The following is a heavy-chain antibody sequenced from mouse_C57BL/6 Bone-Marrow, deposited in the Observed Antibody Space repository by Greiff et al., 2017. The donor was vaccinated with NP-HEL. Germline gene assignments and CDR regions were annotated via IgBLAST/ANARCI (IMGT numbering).Heavy chain of an antibody. CDR1: GYTFTSYW. V-gene: IGHV1-50*01. J-gene: IGHJ4*01. CDR3: ASQLMDY. Sequence: QVQLQQPGAELVKPGASVKLSCKASGYTFTSYWMQWVKQRPGQGLEWIGEIDPSDSYTNYNQKFKGKATLTVDTSSSTAYMQLSSLTSEDSAVYYCASQLMDYWGQGTSVTVSS. D-gene: IGHD4-1*02. CDR2: IDPSDSYT.